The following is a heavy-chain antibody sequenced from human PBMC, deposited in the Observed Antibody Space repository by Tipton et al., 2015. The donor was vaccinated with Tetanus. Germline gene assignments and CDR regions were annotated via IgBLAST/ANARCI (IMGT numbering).Heavy chain of an antibody. CDR2: ITGSGHI. J-gene: IGHJ4*02. Sequence: GSLRLSCAAFGFTLTTYSINWFRQAPGKGLEWVSSITGSGHITYADSVKGRFTISRDNAKNSVYLQMDSLRAEDTAIYSCSRDPREYNSDLDWGQGTLVTVSS. V-gene: IGHV3-21*01. D-gene: IGHD2/OR15-2a*01. CDR1: GFTLTTYS. CDR3: SRDPREYNSDLD.